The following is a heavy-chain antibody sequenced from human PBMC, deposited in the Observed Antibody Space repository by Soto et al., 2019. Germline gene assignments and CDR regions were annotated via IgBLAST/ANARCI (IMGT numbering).Heavy chain of an antibody. CDR3: ARDRDRVDSGYPPCSGGSCYPRYGMDV. V-gene: IGHV4-31*03. D-gene: IGHD2-15*01. CDR2: IYYSGST. J-gene: IGHJ6*02. CDR1: GGSISRGVYY. Sequence: PSETLSLTCTVSGGSISRGVYYWSWIRQHPGKGLEWIGYIYYSGSTYYNPSLKSRVTISVDTSKNQFSLKLSSVTAADTAVYYCARDRDRVDSGYPPCSGGSCYPRYGMDVWGQGTTVTVSS.